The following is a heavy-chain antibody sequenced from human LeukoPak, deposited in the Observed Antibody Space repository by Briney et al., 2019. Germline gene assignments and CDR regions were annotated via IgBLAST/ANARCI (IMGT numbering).Heavy chain of an antibody. V-gene: IGHV3-20*04. D-gene: IGHD6-19*01. J-gene: IGHJ5*02. CDR2: INWNGGST. Sequence: GGSLRLSCAASGFTFDDYGMSWVRHAPGKGLEWVSGINWNGGSTGYADSVKGRFTISRDNAKNTLYLQMNSLRAEDTAVYYCARVGGSSGRYNWFDPWGQGTLVTVSS. CDR3: ARVGGSSGRYNWFDP. CDR1: GFTFDDYG.